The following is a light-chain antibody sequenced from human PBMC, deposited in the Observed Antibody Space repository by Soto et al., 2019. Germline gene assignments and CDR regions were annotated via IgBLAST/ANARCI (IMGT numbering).Light chain of an antibody. Sequence: QSVLTQPPSVSGAPGQRVSISCTGSSSNIGAAYDVYWYQQLPGTAPKLLIYGKNNRPSGVPDRFSGSKSGTSAFLAITGLQAEDEADYHCQSYDSSLSAVVFGGGTKLTVL. CDR1: SSNIGAAYD. V-gene: IGLV1-40*01. CDR3: QSYDSSLSAVV. J-gene: IGLJ2*01. CDR2: GKN.